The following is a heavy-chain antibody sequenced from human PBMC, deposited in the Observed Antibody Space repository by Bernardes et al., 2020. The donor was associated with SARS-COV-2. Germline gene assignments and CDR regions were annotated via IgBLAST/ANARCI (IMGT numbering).Heavy chain of an antibody. D-gene: IGHD2-15*01. Sequence: GGSLRLSCATSGFTFSTSWMTWVRQAPGEGLEWVANMNHDGSEIYYVDSVKGRFTISRDNAKKSLFLQMNSLRAEDTAVYYCVQSSGFIPSTWGRGSLVTVSS. CDR3: VQSSGFIPST. CDR1: GFTFSTSW. J-gene: IGHJ5*02. CDR2: MNHDGSEI. V-gene: IGHV3-7*01.